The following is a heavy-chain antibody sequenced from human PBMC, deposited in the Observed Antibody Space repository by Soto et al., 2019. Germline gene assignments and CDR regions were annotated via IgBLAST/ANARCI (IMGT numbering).Heavy chain of an antibody. CDR1: GFTLSDHF. CDR2: TKHKASSYAT. Sequence: EVQLVESGGGLVQPGGSLRLSCAVSGFTLSDHFMDWVRQAPGKGLEWVGRTKHKASSYATEYAASVKGRFTISRDDSXXXXYXQMSSLRTEDTAVYYCVAYLSYYVHWGQGTLVTVSS. V-gene: IGHV3-72*01. D-gene: IGHD3-10*02. J-gene: IGHJ4*02. CDR3: VAYLSYYVH.